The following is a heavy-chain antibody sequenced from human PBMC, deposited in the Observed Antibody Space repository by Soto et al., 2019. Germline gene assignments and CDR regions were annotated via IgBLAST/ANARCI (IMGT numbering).Heavy chain of an antibody. J-gene: IGHJ4*02. CDR3: ARDRDAYGSGNYYNRIDF. D-gene: IGHD3-10*01. CDR2: IIPIFGTP. V-gene: IGHV1-69*01. Sequence: QVQVIQSGAEVKKPGSSVKVSCRVSGGIFSTYAISWLRQAPGQGLEWMGGIIPIFGTPNYAQNFQGRVTITADESTSTASMELSGLRSEDTAVYYWARDRDAYGSGNYYNRIDFWGQGTLVTVSS. CDR1: GGIFSTYA.